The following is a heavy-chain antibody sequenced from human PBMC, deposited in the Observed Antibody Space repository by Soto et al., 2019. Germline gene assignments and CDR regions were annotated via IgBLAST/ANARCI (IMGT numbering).Heavy chain of an antibody. CDR1: GVSFGTYA. J-gene: IGHJ4*02. CDR3: ARGSEQWLVPIDY. Sequence: GGSLRLSCAAAGVSFGTYAVHWVRQAPGKGLEWVAVISYDGSKNYYADSVKGRFTISRDNSKNTLYLQMNSLRAEDTAVYYCARGSEQWLVPIDYWGQGTLVTVSS. D-gene: IGHD6-19*01. CDR2: ISYDGSKN. V-gene: IGHV3-30-3*01.